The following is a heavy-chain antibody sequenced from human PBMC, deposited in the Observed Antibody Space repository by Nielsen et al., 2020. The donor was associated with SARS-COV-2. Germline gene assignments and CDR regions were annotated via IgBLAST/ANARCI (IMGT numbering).Heavy chain of an antibody. CDR1: GGSISSYY. CDR3: AREPGGMGDAFDI. J-gene: IGHJ3*02. CDR2: IYYSGST. V-gene: IGHV4-39*02. D-gene: IGHD1-14*01. Sequence: SETLSLTCTVSGGSISSYYWGWIRQPPGKGLEWIGSIYYSGSTYYNPSLKSRVTISVDTSKNQFSLKLSSVTAADTAVYYCAREPGGMGDAFDIWGQGSMVTVSS.